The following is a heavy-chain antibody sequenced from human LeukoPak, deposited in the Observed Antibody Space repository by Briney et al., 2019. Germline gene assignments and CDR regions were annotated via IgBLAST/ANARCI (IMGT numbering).Heavy chain of an antibody. J-gene: IGHJ3*02. V-gene: IGHV1-69*05. Sequence: GASVKVSCKASGGTFSSYAISWVRQAPGQGLEWMGGITPIFGTANYAQKFQGRVTITTDESTSTAYMELSSLRSEDTAVYYCARSSHDYVWGTPRAFDIWGQGTMVAVSS. CDR3: ARSSHDYVWGTPRAFDI. CDR1: GGTFSSYA. D-gene: IGHD3-16*01. CDR2: ITPIFGTA.